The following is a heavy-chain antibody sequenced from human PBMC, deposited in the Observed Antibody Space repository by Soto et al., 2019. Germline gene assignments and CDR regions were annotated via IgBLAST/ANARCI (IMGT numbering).Heavy chain of an antibody. D-gene: IGHD2-8*01. J-gene: IGHJ4*02. CDR2: IYYSGST. V-gene: IGHV4-31*03. CDR1: GGSISSGGYY. Sequence: SETLSLTCTVSGGSISSGGYYWSWIRQHPGKGLEWIGYIYYSGSTYYNPSLKTRVTISVDTSKNQFSLKLSSVTAADTAVYYCARHSRLMVDFDYWGQGTLVTVSS. CDR3: ARHSRLMVDFDY.